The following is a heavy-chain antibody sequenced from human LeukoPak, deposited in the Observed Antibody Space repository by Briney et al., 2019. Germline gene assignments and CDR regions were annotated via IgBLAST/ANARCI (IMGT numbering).Heavy chain of an antibody. Sequence: PGGSLRLSCVASGVTLGDHWMYWVRQGPSRGLAHVSRVESDASRTTYADSVKGRFTISRDDAKNTMYLQMNSLRVEDTAVYYCVKGGHKLDIQTTHYYYGLDVWGQGTTVAVS. CDR2: VESDASRT. D-gene: IGHD5-12*01. V-gene: IGHV3-74*03. CDR1: GVTLGDHW. CDR3: VKGGHKLDIQTTHYYYGLDV. J-gene: IGHJ6*02.